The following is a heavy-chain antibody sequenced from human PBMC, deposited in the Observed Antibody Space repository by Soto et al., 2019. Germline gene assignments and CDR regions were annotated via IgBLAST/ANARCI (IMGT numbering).Heavy chain of an antibody. D-gene: IGHD6-6*01. Sequence: EVQLVESGGGLNQPGGSLRLSCAASGFTVSSNYMSWVRQAPGKGLEWVSVIYSGGGTYYADSVKGRFTISRDNSKNTLYLQMNSLRAEDTAVYYCTGDSSSSPYYYGMDVWGQGTTVSVSS. V-gene: IGHV3-53*01. CDR3: TGDSSSSPYYYGMDV. CDR1: GFTVSSNY. J-gene: IGHJ6*02. CDR2: IYSGGGT.